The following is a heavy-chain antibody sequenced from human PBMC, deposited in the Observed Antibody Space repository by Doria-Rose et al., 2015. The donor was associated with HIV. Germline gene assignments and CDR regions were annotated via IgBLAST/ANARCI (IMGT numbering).Heavy chain of an antibody. V-gene: IGHV2-26*01. CDR3: ARIKSSRWYHKYYFDF. CDR1: GVSLNSPGMG. D-gene: IGHD6-13*01. Sequence: QITLKESGPVLVKPTETLTLTCTVSGVSLNSPGMGVSWIRQPPGKALEWLANIFSDDERSYTTSLKSRLTISRGTSKSQVVLTMTDMDPVDTATYYCARIKSSRWYHKYYFDFWGQGTLVIVSA. J-gene: IGHJ4*02. CDR2: IFSDDER.